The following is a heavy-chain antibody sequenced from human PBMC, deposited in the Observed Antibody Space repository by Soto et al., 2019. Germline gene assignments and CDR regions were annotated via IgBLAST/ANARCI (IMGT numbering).Heavy chain of an antibody. D-gene: IGHD6-19*01. V-gene: IGHV2-70*04. Sequence: SVPTLVNPTQTLTLTCTFSGFSLTTSGMRVSWIRQPPGKALEWLARVDWDDDTFYSTSLKTRLTISKDTSKNQVALTMTNMDPVDTATYYCARTAVAAFVNFDCWGQGTLVTVSS. CDR2: VDWDDDT. J-gene: IGHJ4*02. CDR1: GFSLTTSGMR. CDR3: ARTAVAAFVNFDC.